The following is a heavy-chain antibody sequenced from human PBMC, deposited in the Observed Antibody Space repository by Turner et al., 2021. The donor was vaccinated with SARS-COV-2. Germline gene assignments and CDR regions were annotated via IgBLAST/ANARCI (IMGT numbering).Heavy chain of an antibody. CDR1: GGPMISSY. CDR2: MYDSGST. Sequence: QVQLQESGPGLVKPSETLSLTCTVAGGPMISSYWRWSRQPPGKGLEWIAYMYDSGSTFYNPSLKSRVTISGDASKNQFSLRVTSVTADDTAVYYCARFTPAGGNDYWGQGTLVTVSS. J-gene: IGHJ4*02. CDR3: ARFTPAGGNDY. D-gene: IGHD6-13*01. V-gene: IGHV4-59*01.